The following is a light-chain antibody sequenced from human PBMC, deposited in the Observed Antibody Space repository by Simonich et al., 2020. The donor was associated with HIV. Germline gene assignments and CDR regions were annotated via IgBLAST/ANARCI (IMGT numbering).Light chain of an antibody. CDR3: QQYYSTPSIT. Sequence: DIVMTQSPDSLAVSLGERATINCKSSRSVLYSSNNKNSLACDQQKPGPPPKLLIYWASTRESGGPDRFSGSGSGTDVTLTISSLQAEDVAVYYCQQYYSTPSITFGQGTRLEIK. V-gene: IGKV4-1*01. CDR1: RSVLYSSNNKNS. CDR2: WAS. J-gene: IGKJ5*01.